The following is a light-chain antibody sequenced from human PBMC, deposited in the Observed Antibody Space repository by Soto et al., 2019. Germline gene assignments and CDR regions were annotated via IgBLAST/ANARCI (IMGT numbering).Light chain of an antibody. V-gene: IGKV3-20*01. CDR1: QTVSSSS. Sequence: DIVLTQSPGTLSLSPEERATLSCRASQTVSSSSLAWYQQKPGQAPRLLIFGASTRAAGFPDRFSGSGSGTDFTLTISRLEPEDFAVYYCQQYGSSPRTFGQGTKVEIK. J-gene: IGKJ1*01. CDR2: GAS. CDR3: QQYGSSPRT.